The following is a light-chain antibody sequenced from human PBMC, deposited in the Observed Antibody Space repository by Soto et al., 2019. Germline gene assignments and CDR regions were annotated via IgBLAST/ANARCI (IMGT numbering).Light chain of an antibody. V-gene: IGLV1-40*01. CDR3: QSYDSSLSGVV. CDR1: SSNIGAGYD. CDR2: GNS. Sequence: HSVLTQPPSVSGAPGQRVTISCTGSSSNIGAGYDVHWYQQLPGTAPKLLIYGNSNRPSGVPDQFSGSKSGTSASLVITGLQAEDEADYYCQSYDSSLSGVVFGGGTKVTVL. J-gene: IGLJ2*01.